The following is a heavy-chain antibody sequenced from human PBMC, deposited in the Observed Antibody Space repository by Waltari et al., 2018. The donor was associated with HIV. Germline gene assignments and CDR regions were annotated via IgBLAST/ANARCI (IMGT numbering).Heavy chain of an antibody. V-gene: IGHV4-39*07. CDR1: GGSMNTSDYY. CDR2: IHNNGRT. J-gene: IGHJ5*02. D-gene: IGHD3-9*01. Sequence: QFKLQESGPRLRKPSETLSLTCTISGGSMNTSDYYWGWVRQPPGKGLEWIGNIHNNGRTFYNPSLQSRVTLSLDKSDNQFFLNFISVIAADTAGYYCARDSGLFMYDSRRAVLNWFDPWGQGLLVTVSS. CDR3: ARDSGLFMYDSRRAVLNWFDP.